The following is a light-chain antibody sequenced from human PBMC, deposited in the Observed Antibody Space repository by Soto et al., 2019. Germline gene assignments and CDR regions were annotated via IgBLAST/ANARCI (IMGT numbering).Light chain of an antibody. CDR2: LEVSGSY. CDR3: ETWDNNILV. J-gene: IGLJ2*01. CDR1: SGHSSYI. Sequence: QPVLTQSSSASASLGSSVKLTCTLSSGHSSYIIAWHQQQPGKAPRYLMKLEVSGSYNKGSGVPDRFSGSSSGADRYLTXXXLQFEDXXDYYCETWDNNILVFGGGTKLTVL. V-gene: IGLV4-60*02.